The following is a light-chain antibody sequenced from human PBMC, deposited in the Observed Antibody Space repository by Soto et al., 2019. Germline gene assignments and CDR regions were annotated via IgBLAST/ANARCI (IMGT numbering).Light chain of an antibody. CDR3: HQHNVFPRT. Sequence: DIQMTQSPSSLSASVGDRVTITCRASQAIRNDLAWYQQKPGRAPKRLIYGSSSLQSGVPSRFSGSGSGTEFILTISSLQPEDFATYYCHQHNVFPRTFGQGTKVEIK. J-gene: IGKJ1*01. V-gene: IGKV1-17*01. CDR2: GSS. CDR1: QAIRND.